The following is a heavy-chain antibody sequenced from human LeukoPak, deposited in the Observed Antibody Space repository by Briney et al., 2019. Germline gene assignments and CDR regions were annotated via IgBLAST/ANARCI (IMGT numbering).Heavy chain of an antibody. Sequence: QPGGSLRLSCVASGLTFSRYAMSWVRQAPGQGLEWVSAISGSGSSTNYADSVKGRFTISRDNSKNTLYLQMNSLRAEDTAVYYCAKWVVVVPAAPFDYWGQGTLVTVSS. CDR2: ISGSGSST. J-gene: IGHJ4*02. CDR3: AKWVVVVPAAPFDY. D-gene: IGHD2-2*01. CDR1: GLTFSRYA. V-gene: IGHV3-23*01.